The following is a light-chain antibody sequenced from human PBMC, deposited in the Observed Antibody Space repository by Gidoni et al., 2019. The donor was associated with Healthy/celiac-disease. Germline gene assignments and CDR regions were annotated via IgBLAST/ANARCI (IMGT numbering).Light chain of an antibody. Sequence: QSVLTQPPSVSAAPGQRVLISCTGSSSNIGAGYDVHWYQQLPGTAPKLLIYGNSNRPSGVPDRFSGSKSGTSASLAITGLQAEDEADYYCQSYDSSLSASVVFGGGTKLTVL. CDR2: GNS. CDR1: SSNIGAGYD. J-gene: IGLJ2*01. V-gene: IGLV1-40*01. CDR3: QSYDSSLSASVV.